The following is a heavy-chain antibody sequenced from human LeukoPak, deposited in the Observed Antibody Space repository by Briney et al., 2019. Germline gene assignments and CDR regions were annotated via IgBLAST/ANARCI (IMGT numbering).Heavy chain of an antibody. J-gene: IGHJ4*02. CDR1: GFTFIDSF. CDR2: SRNKADSYTE. CDR3: ATSSWYRLAY. D-gene: IGHD6-13*01. Sequence: PGGSLRLSRAASGFTFIDSFMSGVRPAPGKRLGCVGRSRNKADSYTEEYAASVKGRFTISRDESKNSLYLQISSLETEDAAVYYCATSSWYRLAYWGQGSLVTVSS. V-gene: IGHV3-72*01.